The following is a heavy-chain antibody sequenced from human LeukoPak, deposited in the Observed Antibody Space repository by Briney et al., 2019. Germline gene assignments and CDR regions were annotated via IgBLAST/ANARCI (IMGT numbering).Heavy chain of an antibody. D-gene: IGHD3-10*01. CDR2: IKSKTDGGTT. Sequence: GGSLRLSYAASEFTFSNAWMTWVRQAPGKGLEWVGRIKSKTDGGTTDYAAPVKGRFTMSRDDSKNTLYLQMNSLKTEDAAVYYCATDHEWFGDLLYFDYWGQGTLVTVSS. CDR3: ATDHEWFGDLLYFDY. CDR1: EFTFSNAW. V-gene: IGHV3-15*01. J-gene: IGHJ4*02.